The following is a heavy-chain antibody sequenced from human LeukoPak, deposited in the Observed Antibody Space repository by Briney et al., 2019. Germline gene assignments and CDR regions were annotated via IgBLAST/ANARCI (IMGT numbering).Heavy chain of an antibody. J-gene: IGHJ4*02. Sequence: GGALRLFRGGSGFSISFPHQRLVRQTPGKGLGGGSLIYSGGSTFYADSVKDRFIISRDNSENTLYLQMNNLGAEDTATYYCTSSGGGTPAAGDFWGQGILVAVSS. CDR2: IYSGGST. D-gene: IGHD3-10*01. CDR1: GFSISFPH. V-gene: IGHV3-66*01. CDR3: TSSGGGTPAAGDF.